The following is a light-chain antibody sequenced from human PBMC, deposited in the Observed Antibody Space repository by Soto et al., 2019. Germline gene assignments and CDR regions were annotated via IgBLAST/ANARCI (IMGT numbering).Light chain of an antibody. CDR3: QQYYSSLPT. V-gene: IGKV4-1*01. J-gene: IGKJ2*01. CDR2: WAS. CDR1: QSVLYSSNNKNY. Sequence: DIMMTQSPDSLAVSLGERATINCKSSQSVLYSSNNKNYLAWYQQRPGQPPKLLISWASTRESGVPDRFSGSGSGTDFTLTISNLQAEDVAVYYCQQYYSSLPTFGQGTKLEIK.